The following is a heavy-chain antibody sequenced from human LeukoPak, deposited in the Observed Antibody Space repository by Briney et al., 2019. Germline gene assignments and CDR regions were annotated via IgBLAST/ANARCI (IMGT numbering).Heavy chain of an antibody. CDR1: GGSMNSSTYY. V-gene: IGHV4-39*01. CDR3: ARRRGWYPVDY. Sequence: SETLSLTCTGAGGSMNSSTYYWGGIRQPPGKGLEWVGTIYYTGSTYYNPSLKSRVTICVDTSKNQCALKLSSVTAADTAVYYCARRRGWYPVDYWGQGTLVTVSS. D-gene: IGHD6-19*01. CDR2: IYYTGST. J-gene: IGHJ4*02.